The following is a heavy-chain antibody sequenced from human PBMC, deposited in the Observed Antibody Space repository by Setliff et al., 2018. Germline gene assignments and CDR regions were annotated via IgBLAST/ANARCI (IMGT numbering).Heavy chain of an antibody. CDR1: GYTLTELS. D-gene: IGHD3-16*01. V-gene: IGHV1-24*01. CDR3: ARVGWELIRYFDY. CDR2: FDPEDGET. Sequence: ASVKVSCKVSGYTLTELSRHWVRQAPGKGLEWMGGFDPEDGETIYAQKFQGRVTTTEDTSTDTAYMELSSLRSEDTAVYYCARVGWELIRYFDYWGQGTLVTVSS. J-gene: IGHJ4*02.